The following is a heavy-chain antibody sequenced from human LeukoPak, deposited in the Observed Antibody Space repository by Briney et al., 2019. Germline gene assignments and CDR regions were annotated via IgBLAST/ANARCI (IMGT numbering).Heavy chain of an antibody. V-gene: IGHV4-39*01. CDR2: IYYSGST. D-gene: IGHD3-3*01. J-gene: IGHJ4*02. CDR1: GGSISSSSYY. CDR3: ARHAYDFWSGQIHYFDY. Sequence: PSETLSLTCTVSGGSISSSSYYWGWIRQPPGKGLEWIGSIYYSGSTYYNPSLKSRVTISVDTSKNQFSLKLSSVTAADTAVYYCARHAYDFWSGQIHYFDYWGQGTLVTVSS.